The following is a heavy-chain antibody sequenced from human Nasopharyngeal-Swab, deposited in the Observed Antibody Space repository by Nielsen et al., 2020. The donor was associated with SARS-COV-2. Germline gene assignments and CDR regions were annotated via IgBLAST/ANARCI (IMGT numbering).Heavy chain of an antibody. V-gene: IGHV3-30*04. D-gene: IGHD3-9*01. CDR1: GFTFSSYA. CDR3: ASPLGFDWLQHVDYYYYMDV. J-gene: IGHJ6*03. Sequence: GESLKISCAASGFTFSSYAMHWVRQAPGKGLEWVTVISYVGSNKYYADSVKGRFTISRDNSKNTLYLQMNSLRAEDTAVYYCASPLGFDWLQHVDYYYYMDVWGKGTTVTVSS. CDR2: ISYVGSNK.